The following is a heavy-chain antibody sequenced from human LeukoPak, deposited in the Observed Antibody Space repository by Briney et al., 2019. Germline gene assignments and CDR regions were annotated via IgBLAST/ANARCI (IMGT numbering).Heavy chain of an antibody. CDR2: ISSSSSTI. J-gene: IGHJ4*02. CDR1: GSTFSLYS. Sequence: GGSLRLSCAASGSTFSLYSMNWFRQAPAKGLEWVSYISSSSSTISYADSVEGRFTISRDNARNSLSLQINSLRAEDTAVYYCARDPGLTGYYFDYWGQGTLVTVSS. V-gene: IGHV3-48*01. D-gene: IGHD3-9*01. CDR3: ARDPGLTGYYFDY.